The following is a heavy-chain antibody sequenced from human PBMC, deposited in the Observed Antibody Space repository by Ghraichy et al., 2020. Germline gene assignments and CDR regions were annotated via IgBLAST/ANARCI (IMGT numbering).Heavy chain of an antibody. Sequence: GGSLRLSCAASGFTFSSYAMHWVRQAPGKGLEWVAVISYDGSNKYYADSVKGRFTISRDNSKNTLYLQMNSLRAEDTAVYYCAKDYHETIGYYDSSGGGDYGGQGILVTVSS. V-gene: IGHV3-30*18. D-gene: IGHD3-22*01. J-gene: IGHJ4*02. CDR3: AKDYHETIGYYDSSGGGDY. CDR2: ISYDGSNK. CDR1: GFTFSSYA.